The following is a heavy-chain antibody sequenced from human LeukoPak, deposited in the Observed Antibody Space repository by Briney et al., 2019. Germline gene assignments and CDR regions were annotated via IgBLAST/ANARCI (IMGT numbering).Heavy chain of an antibody. CDR1: GFTFSSYE. CDR2: ISSSGSTI. J-gene: IGHJ4*02. Sequence: GGSLRLSCAASGFTFSSYEMNWVRQAPGKGLEWVSYISSSGSTIYYADSVKGRFTISRDNAKNTLYLQMNSLRAEDTAVYYCAKDRRLGSGWSLFDYWGQGTLVTVSS. V-gene: IGHV3-48*03. CDR3: AKDRRLGSGWSLFDY. D-gene: IGHD6-19*01.